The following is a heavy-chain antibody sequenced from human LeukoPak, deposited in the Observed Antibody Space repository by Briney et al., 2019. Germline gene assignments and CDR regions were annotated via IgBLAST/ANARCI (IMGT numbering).Heavy chain of an antibody. CDR1: GYSFNSYR. CDR2: IYPGDSDT. J-gene: IGHJ3*02. D-gene: IGHD3-16*01. Sequence: GESLKISCKGSGYSFNSYRIGWVRQMPGKGLEWMGIIYPGDSDTRYSPSFQGQVTISADKSISTAYLQWSSLKASDTAMYYCARSMPVGVALDAFDIWGQGTMVTVSS. V-gene: IGHV5-51*01. CDR3: ARSMPVGVALDAFDI.